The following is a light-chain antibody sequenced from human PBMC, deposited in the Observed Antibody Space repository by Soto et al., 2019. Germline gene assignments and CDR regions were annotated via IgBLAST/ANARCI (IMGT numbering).Light chain of an antibody. J-gene: IGLJ7*01. V-gene: IGLV2-8*01. Sequence: QSVLTQPPSASGSPGQTVAISCTGTSSDVGTYNYVSWYQQHPGKAPKLMIYDVIQRPSGVPARFSGSKSGNTASLTVSGLQPEDEADYYCCSYTTSSTYVFGPGTQLTVL. CDR1: SSDVGTYNY. CDR3: CSYTTSSTYV. CDR2: DVI.